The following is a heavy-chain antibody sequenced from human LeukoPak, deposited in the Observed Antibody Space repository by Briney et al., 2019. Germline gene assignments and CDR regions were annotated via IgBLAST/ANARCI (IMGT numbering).Heavy chain of an antibody. CDR2: ISSSSSYI. CDR1: GFTFSSYS. D-gene: IGHD1-1*01. J-gene: IGHJ6*02. Sequence: PGGSLRLSCAASGFTFSSYSMNWVRQAPGKGLEWVSSISSSSSYIYYADSVKGRFIISRDNAKNSLYLQMNSLRAEDTAVYYCARDTGTPYYYYGMDVWGQGTTVTVSS. V-gene: IGHV3-21*01. CDR3: ARDTGTPYYYYGMDV.